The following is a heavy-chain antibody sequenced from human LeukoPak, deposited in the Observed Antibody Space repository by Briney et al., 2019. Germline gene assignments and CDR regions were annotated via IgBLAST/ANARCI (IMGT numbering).Heavy chain of an antibody. D-gene: IGHD3-10*01. CDR1: GGSISSYY. V-gene: IGHV4-4*07. CDR3: ARDMVRGVINWFDP. Sequence: SKTLSLTCTVSGGSISSYYWSWIRQPAGKGLEWIGRIYISGSTNYNPSLKSRVTMSVDTSKNQFSLKLSSVTAADAAVYYCARDMVRGVINWFDPWGQGTLVTVSS. CDR2: IYISGST. J-gene: IGHJ5*02.